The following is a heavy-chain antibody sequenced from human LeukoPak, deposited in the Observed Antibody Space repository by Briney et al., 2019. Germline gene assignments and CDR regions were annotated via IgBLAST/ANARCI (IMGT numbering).Heavy chain of an antibody. CDR1: GGSFSGYY. CDR2: INHSGST. J-gene: IGHJ5*02. V-gene: IGHV4-34*01. CDR3: ARKINPDCWSGNGPPNWFDP. Sequence: SETLSLTCAVYGGSFSGYYWSWIRQPPGKGLGWIGEINHSGSTNYNPSLKSRVTISVDTSKNQCSLNLSSVTAADTAVYYCARKINPDCWSGNGPPNWFDPWGQGTLVTVSS. D-gene: IGHD3-3*01.